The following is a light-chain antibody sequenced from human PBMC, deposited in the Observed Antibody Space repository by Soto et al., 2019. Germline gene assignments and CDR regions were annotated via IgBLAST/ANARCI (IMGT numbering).Light chain of an antibody. CDR2: AAS. Sequence: IRMTQSPPSLSASTGDRVTITCRASERVNSYLAWYQQKPGRAPELLIYAASTLQSGVPSRFSGSGSGTDFTLTISFLQSEDFATYFCKQYYSYPLTFGGGTKVDIK. CDR3: KQYYSYPLT. CDR1: ERVNSY. J-gene: IGKJ4*01. V-gene: IGKV1-8*01.